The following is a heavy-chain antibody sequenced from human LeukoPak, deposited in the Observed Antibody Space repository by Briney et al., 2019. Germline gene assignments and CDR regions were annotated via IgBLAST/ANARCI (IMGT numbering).Heavy chain of an antibody. CDR1: GFTFSSSA. D-gene: IGHD2-15*01. CDR2: ISNNGGYT. V-gene: IGHV3-23*01. J-gene: IGHJ4*02. Sequence: GGSLRLSCAASGFTFSSSAMSWVRQAPGKGLEWVSAISNNGGYTYYADSVQGRFTISRDNSKSTLCLQMNSLKAEDTAVYYCAKQLGYCSDGSCYFPYWGQGTLVTVSS. CDR3: AKQLGYCSDGSCYFPY.